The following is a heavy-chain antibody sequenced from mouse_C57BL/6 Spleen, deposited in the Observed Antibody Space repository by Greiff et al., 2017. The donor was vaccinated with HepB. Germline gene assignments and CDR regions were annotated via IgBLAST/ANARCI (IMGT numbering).Heavy chain of an antibody. CDR1: GYTFTSYW. CDR3: AREEAGKYYFDY. D-gene: IGHD6-1*01. Sequence: QVQLQQSGAELVMPGASVKLSCKASGYTFTSYWMHWVKQRPGQGLEWIGEIDPSDSYTNYNQKFKGKSTLTVDKSSSTAYMQLSSLTSEDSAVYYCAREEAGKYYFDYWGQGTTLTVSS. V-gene: IGHV1-69*01. CDR2: IDPSDSYT. J-gene: IGHJ2*01.